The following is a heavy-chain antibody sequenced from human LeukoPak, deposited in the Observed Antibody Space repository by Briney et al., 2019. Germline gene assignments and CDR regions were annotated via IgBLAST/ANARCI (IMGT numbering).Heavy chain of an antibody. J-gene: IGHJ4*02. V-gene: IGHV1-8*01. D-gene: IGHD2-2*01. CDR3: ARTSSGPSCSDFDY. Sequence: ASVKVSCKASGYTFTSFDINWVRQATGQGLEWMGWMNPNSGNTGYAQTFQGRVTMTRSTSISTAYMELNSLKSEDTAVYYCARTSSGPSCSDFDYWGQGSLVTVSS. CDR2: MNPNSGNT. CDR1: GYTFTSFD.